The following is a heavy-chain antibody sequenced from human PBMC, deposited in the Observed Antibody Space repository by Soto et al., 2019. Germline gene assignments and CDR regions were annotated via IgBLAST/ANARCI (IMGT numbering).Heavy chain of an antibody. J-gene: IGHJ4*02. D-gene: IGHD3-10*01. CDR2: INAYNGKT. CDR3: ASGVLLRTTMIRGDLDY. Sequence: ASEMVSCKSSGYTFTTYGITWVRQAPGQGLEWMGWINAYNGKTNYAQKLQGRVSMTTDTSTSTAYMELRSLRSDDTAVYYCASGVLLRTTMIRGDLDYWGQGTLVTVSS. V-gene: IGHV1-18*01. CDR1: GYTFTTYG.